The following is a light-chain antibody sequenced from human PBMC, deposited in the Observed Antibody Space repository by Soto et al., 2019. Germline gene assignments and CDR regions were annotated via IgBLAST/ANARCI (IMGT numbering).Light chain of an antibody. V-gene: IGKV1-5*01. CDR3: QKYNSYRT. J-gene: IGKJ1*01. CDR2: DAS. CDR1: QSISTW. Sequence: DIQVTQSPSTLSASVGDRVTITCRASQSISTWLAWYQQKPGKAPKLLIYDASSLESGVPSRFSGSGSETEFTLTISSLQPDDFATYYCQKYNSYRTFGQGTKVEI.